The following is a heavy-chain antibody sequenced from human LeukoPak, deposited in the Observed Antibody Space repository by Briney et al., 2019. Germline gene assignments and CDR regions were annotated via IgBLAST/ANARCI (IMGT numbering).Heavy chain of an antibody. CDR3: ARDNYVDTAMWGRYYYGMDV. Sequence: GVSLRLSCAASGFTFSDYYMSWIRQAPGKGLEWVSYISSSSSYTNYADSVKGRFTISRDNAKNSLYLQMNSLRAEDTAVYYCARDNYVDTAMWGRYYYGMDVWGQGTTVTVSS. CDR1: GFTFSDYY. D-gene: IGHD5-18*01. V-gene: IGHV3-11*06. J-gene: IGHJ6*02. CDR2: ISSSSSYT.